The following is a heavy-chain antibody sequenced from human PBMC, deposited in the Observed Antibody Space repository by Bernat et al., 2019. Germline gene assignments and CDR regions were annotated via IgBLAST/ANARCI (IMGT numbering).Heavy chain of an antibody. CDR2: ISSSSSYI. CDR1: GFTFSSYS. J-gene: IGHJ5*02. Sequence: EVQLVESGGGLVKPGGSLRLSCAASGFTFSSYSMNWVRQAPGKGLEWVSSISSSSSYIYYADSVKGRFTISRDNSKNTLYLQMNSLRAEDTAVYYCAKGPTTVTTRWFDPWGQGTLVTVSS. CDR3: AKGPTTVTTRWFDP. D-gene: IGHD4-17*01. V-gene: IGHV3-21*04.